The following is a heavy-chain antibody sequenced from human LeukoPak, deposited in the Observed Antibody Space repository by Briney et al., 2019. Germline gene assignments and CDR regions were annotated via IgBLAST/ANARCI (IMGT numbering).Heavy chain of an antibody. CDR2: VGGDDAT. CDR3: AKDSRSRNGIYDPFDI. D-gene: IGHD2-8*01. J-gene: IGHJ3*02. CDR1: GFIFSDYA. V-gene: IGHV3-23*01. Sequence: PGGSLRLSCAASGFIFSDYAMNWVRQAPGKGPEWVSVVGGDDATYYKDSVKGRFTISRDNSKNTLSLQMNSLRLEDTAVYYCAKDSRSRNGIYDPFDIWGQGTTVTVSS.